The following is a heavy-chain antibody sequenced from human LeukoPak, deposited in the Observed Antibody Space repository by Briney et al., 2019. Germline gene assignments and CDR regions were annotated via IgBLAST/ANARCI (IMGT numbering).Heavy chain of an antibody. V-gene: IGHV5-51*01. CDR3: ARHQIVGATRSPFDY. Sequence: GESLKISCRGSGYSFTSHWIGWVRQMPGKGLEWMAIIYAGDSGTRISPSFQGQVTISADKSISTAYLQWSSLKASDTAMYYCARHQIVGATRSPFDYWGQGTLVTVSS. J-gene: IGHJ4*02. CDR1: GYSFTSHW. CDR2: IYAGDSGT. D-gene: IGHD1-26*01.